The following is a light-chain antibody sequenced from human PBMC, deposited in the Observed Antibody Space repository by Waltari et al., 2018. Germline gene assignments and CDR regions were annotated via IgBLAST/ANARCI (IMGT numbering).Light chain of an antibody. CDR3: QSYDRVNLVV. Sequence: NLMLTQPHSVSESPGKTVTISCTGSSGNIASHYVQWYQQRPGSAPTTVIYEDNLRPSWGPDLFSGSIYSSSNAASLTISGLRTEDEADYFCQSYDRVNLVVFGGGTKLTVL. CDR2: EDN. CDR1: SGNIASHY. J-gene: IGLJ2*01. V-gene: IGLV6-57*02.